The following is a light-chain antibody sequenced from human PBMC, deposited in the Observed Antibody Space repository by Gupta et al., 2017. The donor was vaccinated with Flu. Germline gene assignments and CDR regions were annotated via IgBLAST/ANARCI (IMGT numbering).Light chain of an antibody. CDR2: DAS. CDR1: QSVSSY. J-gene: IGKJ2*02. V-gene: IGKV3-11*01. Sequence: TQSPATLSLSPGERATLPCRASQSVSSYLAWYQQKPGQAPRLLIYDASNRATGIPARFSGSGSGTDFTLTISSLEPEDFAVYYCQQRSNWPGTFGQGTKLEIK. CDR3: QQRSNWPGT.